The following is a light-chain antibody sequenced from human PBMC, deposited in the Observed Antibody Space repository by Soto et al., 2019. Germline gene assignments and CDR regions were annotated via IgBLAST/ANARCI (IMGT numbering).Light chain of an antibody. CDR2: DAS. J-gene: IGKJ3*01. V-gene: IGKV1-33*01. Sequence: DIQMTQSPSPLSASVGTRVTITRQASQDIATYLNWYQQKPGKAPKLLIYDASNLETGVPSRFSGSGSGTDFTFTISSLQPEDIATYYCQQYDNLPFTFGPGTKVDIK. CDR1: QDIATY. CDR3: QQYDNLPFT.